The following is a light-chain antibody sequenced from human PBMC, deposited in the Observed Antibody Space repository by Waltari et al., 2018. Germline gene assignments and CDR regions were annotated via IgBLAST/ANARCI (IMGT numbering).Light chain of an antibody. CDR3: SSYAGGSSLM. CDR2: EVT. V-gene: IGLV2-8*01. J-gene: IGLJ3*02. Sequence: QSALTQPPSASGSLGQSITIPCTRIRPDVEGYDHVFWYQQHPGKAPKLLISEVTQRPSGVPDRFSGSKSDNTASLAVSGLQAEDEADYYCSSYAGGSSLMFGGGTKLTVL. CDR1: RPDVEGYDH.